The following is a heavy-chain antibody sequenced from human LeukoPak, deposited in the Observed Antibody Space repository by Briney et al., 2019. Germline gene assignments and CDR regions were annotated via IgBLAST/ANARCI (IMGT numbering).Heavy chain of an antibody. CDR1: GFTFSSYR. CDR3: VRDSYSNYFDY. CDR2: ISSSSSYI. Sequence: GGSLRLSCAASGFTFSSYRMNWVRQAPGEGLEWVSFISSSSSYIDYADSVKGRYTISRDNAKNSLYLQMNSLRAEDTAVYYCVRDSYSNYFDYWGQGTLVTVSS. D-gene: IGHD4-11*01. V-gene: IGHV3-21*01. J-gene: IGHJ4*02.